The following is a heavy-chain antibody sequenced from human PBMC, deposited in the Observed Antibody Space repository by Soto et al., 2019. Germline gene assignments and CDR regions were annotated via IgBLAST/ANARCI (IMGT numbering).Heavy chain of an antibody. CDR3: ATDIGGGTSIFQH. CDR1: GFTFSSYG. D-gene: IGHD1-26*01. J-gene: IGHJ1*01. Sequence: GGSLRLSCAASGFTFSSYGMHWVRQAPGKGLEWVAVISYDGSNKYYADSVKGRFTISRDNSKNTLYLQMNSLRAEDTAVYYCATDIGGGTSIFQHWGQGTQVTAPQ. CDR2: ISYDGSNK. V-gene: IGHV3-30*03.